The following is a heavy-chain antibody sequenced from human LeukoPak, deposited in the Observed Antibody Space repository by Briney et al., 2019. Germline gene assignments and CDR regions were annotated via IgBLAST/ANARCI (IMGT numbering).Heavy chain of an antibody. CDR1: GFTFSSYA. V-gene: IGHV3-23*01. J-gene: IGHJ4*02. Sequence: GGSLRLSCAASGFTFSSYAMSWVRQAPGKGREWVSAISGSGGSTYYADSVKGRFTISRDNSKNTLYLQMNSLRAEDTAVYYCAKSLRNWNYVPFLGYWGQGTLVTVPS. CDR3: AKSLRNWNYVPFLGY. CDR2: ISGSGGST. D-gene: IGHD1-7*01.